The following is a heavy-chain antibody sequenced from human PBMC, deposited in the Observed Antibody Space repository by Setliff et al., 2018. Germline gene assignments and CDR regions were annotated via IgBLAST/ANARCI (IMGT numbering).Heavy chain of an antibody. Sequence: ASVKVSCKASGYTFSHSGIAWVRQAPGQGLEWMGWISVYTGNTNYAPKLQGRVTMTTDASTSTAYMELRGLTSDDTAVYYCSRLVRYCSKTTCQTASGAELWGQGTLVTVSS. CDR3: SRLVRYCSKTTCQTASGAEL. CDR1: GYTFSHSG. CDR2: ISVYTGNT. D-gene: IGHD2-8*01. V-gene: IGHV1-18*01. J-gene: IGHJ4*02.